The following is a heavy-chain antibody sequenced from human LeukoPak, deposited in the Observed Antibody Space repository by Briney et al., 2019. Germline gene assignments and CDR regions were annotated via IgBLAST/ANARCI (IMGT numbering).Heavy chain of an antibody. Sequence: MSSETLSLTCSVSGGSINSYYWSWIRQPPGKGLEWIGYMYYSGSTHYNPSLESRVTMSVDTSKNQFSLKLSSVTAADTAVYYCARSDSSSWYDDAFDIWGQGTMVTVSS. CDR3: ARSDSSSWYDDAFDI. CDR2: MYYSGST. V-gene: IGHV4-59*12. CDR1: GGSINSYY. D-gene: IGHD6-13*01. J-gene: IGHJ3*02.